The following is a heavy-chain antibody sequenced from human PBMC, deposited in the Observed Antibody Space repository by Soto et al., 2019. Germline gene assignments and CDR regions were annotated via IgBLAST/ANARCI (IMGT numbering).Heavy chain of an antibody. CDR2: IIPILGIA. CDR3: AEQGGSSRPFDY. CDR1: GGTFSSYT. J-gene: IGHJ4*02. D-gene: IGHD6-6*01. V-gene: IGHV1-69*02. Sequence: ASVKVSCKASGGTFSSYTISWVRQAPGQGLEWMGRIIPILGIANYAQKFQGRVTITADKSTSTAYMELSSLRSEDTAVYYCAEQGGSSRPFDYWGQGTLVTVSS.